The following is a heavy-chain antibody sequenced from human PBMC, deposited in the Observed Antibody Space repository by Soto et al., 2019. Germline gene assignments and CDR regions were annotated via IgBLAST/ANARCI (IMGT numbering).Heavy chain of an antibody. CDR2: INPSNGAT. CDR1: GYIFTSYY. J-gene: IGHJ4*02. Sequence: QVQLVQSGAEVKKPGASVNVSCKASGYIFTSYYIHWVRQAPGRGLEWMGIINPSNGATSYAQKFQGRVTMTRDTSASTVYMELTTLRSEDTAIYYCARDSSLTYWGQGTLVTVSS. D-gene: IGHD2-21*02. CDR3: ARDSSLTY. V-gene: IGHV1-46*03.